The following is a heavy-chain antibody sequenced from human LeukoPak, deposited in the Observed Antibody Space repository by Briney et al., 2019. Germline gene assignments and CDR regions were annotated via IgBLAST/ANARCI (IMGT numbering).Heavy chain of an antibody. CDR1: GYTFTSYD. D-gene: IGHD3-3*01. CDR2: ISAYNGNT. CDR3: ARVRHDFWSGYPHFDY. J-gene: IGHJ4*02. V-gene: IGHV1-18*01. Sequence: ASVKVSCKASGYTFTSYDINWVRQATGQGLEWMGWISAYNGNTNYAQKLQGRVTMTTDTSTSTAYMELRSLRSDDTAVYYCARVRHDFWSGYPHFDYWGQGTLVTVSS.